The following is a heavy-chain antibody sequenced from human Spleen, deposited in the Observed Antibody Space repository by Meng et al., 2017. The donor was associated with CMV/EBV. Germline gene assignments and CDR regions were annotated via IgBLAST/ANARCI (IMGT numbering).Heavy chain of an antibody. CDR3: AKALAVAMTTSSSDSSTMDV. V-gene: IGHV3-30*02. CDR2: IRYDGSNK. J-gene: IGHJ6*02. CDR1: GFTFSSYG. D-gene: IGHD4-11*01. Sequence: GGSLRLSCAASGFTFSSYGMHWVRQAPGKGLEWVAFIRYDGSNKYYADSVKGRFTISRDNSKNTLYLQMNSLRAEDTAVYYCAKALAVAMTTSSSDSSTMDVWGQGTTVTVSS.